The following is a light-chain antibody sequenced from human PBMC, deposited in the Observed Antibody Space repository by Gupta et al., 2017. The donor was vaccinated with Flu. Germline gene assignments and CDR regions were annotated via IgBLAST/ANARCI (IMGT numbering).Light chain of an antibody. CDR2: GAS. Sequence: NVLTQSPATLSLSPGERATLSCRASHSVSSNYLAWYQQRPGQAPRLLLFGASHRATGIPDRFSGSGSGTKFTLTISRLEPEDFAVYCWQQDCSSQTFGQGTKVEIK. V-gene: IGKV3-20*01. J-gene: IGKJ1*01. CDR1: HSVSSNY. CDR3: QQDCSSQT.